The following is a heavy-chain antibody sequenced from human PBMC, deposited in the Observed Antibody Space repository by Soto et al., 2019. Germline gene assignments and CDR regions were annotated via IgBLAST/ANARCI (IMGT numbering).Heavy chain of an antibody. Sequence: QAQLVQSGTEVKRPGASVKVSCKASGYTFTSYGISWVRQAPGQGLEWLGWIRVYNGATNYAEKLQGRVTGTIDPPANTAYMELRNLRSDDTAVYFCAKTYGDFYWYFDLWGRGTLVTVSS. CDR2: IRVYNGAT. CDR3: AKTYGDFYWYFDL. J-gene: IGHJ2*01. V-gene: IGHV1-18*01. CDR1: GYTFTSYG. D-gene: IGHD4-17*01.